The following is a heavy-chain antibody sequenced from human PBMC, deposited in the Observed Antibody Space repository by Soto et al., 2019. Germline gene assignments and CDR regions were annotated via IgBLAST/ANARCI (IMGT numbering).Heavy chain of an antibody. CDR1: GFNFNSYT. D-gene: IGHD2-15*01. CDR2: ISSSGYI. V-gene: IGHV3-21*01. J-gene: IGHJ6*02. Sequence: EVQLVESGGCLVKPGGSLRLSFAASGFNFNSYTINWVRQAPGKRLEWLSSISSSGYIFSTDSVRGRFTISRDNAKNSVYLQINRLRAEDTAVYFCARDCSGGSCYPGMDVWGQGTTVTVSS. CDR3: ARDCSGGSCYPGMDV.